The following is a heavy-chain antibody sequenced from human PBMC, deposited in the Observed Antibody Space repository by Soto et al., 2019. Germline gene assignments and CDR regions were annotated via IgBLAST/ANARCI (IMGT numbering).Heavy chain of an antibody. CDR3: TREQSDDNYFDP. J-gene: IGHJ5*02. CDR2: IYYSGGT. CDR1: GAALSSFGYF. D-gene: IGHD6-19*01. Sequence: SETLSLTCTVSGAALSSFGYFYTWFRHPPGKGLDWLGYIYYSGGTNYNPSLKSRVTISLDKSKSQFSLRLISVTAADTAVYYCTREQSDDNYFDPWGQGTLVTVSS. V-gene: IGHV4-61*08.